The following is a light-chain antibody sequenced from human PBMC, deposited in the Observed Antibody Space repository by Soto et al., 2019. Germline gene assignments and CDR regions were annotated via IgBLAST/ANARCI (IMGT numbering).Light chain of an antibody. CDR3: QQYNSYSQT. J-gene: IGKJ1*01. CDR2: KAS. Sequence: DIQMTQSPSTLSASVGDRVTITCRASQSISSWLAWYQQKPGKAPKLLIYKASSLESGVPSRFSGSGSGTEFPLTISSLQPDDFATYYCQQYNSYSQTFGQGTKV. V-gene: IGKV1-5*03. CDR1: QSISSW.